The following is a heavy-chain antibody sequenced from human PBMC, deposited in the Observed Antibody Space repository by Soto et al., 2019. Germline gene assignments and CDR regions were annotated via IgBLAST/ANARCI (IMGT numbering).Heavy chain of an antibody. J-gene: IGHJ4*02. D-gene: IGHD3-22*01. CDR1: GFTFSSYA. V-gene: IGHV3-23*01. CDR3: AKDRKRASSIPIVVVITPTRYYFDY. CDR2: ISGSGGST. Sequence: GGSLRLSCAASGFTFSSYAMSWVRQAPGKGLEWVSAISGSGGSTYYADSVKGRFTISRDNSKNTLYLQMNSLRAEDTAVYYCAKDRKRASSIPIVVVITPTRYYFDYWGQGTLVTVSS.